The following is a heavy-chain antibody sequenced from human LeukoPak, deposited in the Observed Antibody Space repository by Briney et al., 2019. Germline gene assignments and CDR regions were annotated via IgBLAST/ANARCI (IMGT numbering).Heavy chain of an antibody. CDR1: GFTFDDYG. Sequence: GGSLRLSCAASGFTFDDYGMSWVRQAPGKGLEWVSGINWNGGSTGYADSVKGRFTISRDNAKNSLYLQMNSLRAEDTALYYCAREGERLGQVYYYYMDVWGKGTTVTVSS. V-gene: IGHV3-20*04. CDR3: AREGERLGQVYYYYMDV. D-gene: IGHD1-26*01. CDR2: INWNGGST. J-gene: IGHJ6*03.